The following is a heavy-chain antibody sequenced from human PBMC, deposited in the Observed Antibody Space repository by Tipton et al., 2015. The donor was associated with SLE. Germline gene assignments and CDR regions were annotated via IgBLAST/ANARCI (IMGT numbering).Heavy chain of an antibody. CDR2: ISGSGGST. V-gene: IGHV3-23*01. J-gene: IGHJ4*02. Sequence: GSLRLSCAASGFTFSSYAMSWVRQAPGKGLEWVSGISGSGGSTYYADSVKGRFTISRDSSKSTLYLQMNSLRAEDTAVYYCAKDLRIYIKSPTHFDSWGQGTLVTVSS. CDR3: AKDLRIYIKSPTHFDS. D-gene: IGHD3-3*02. CDR1: GFTFSSYA.